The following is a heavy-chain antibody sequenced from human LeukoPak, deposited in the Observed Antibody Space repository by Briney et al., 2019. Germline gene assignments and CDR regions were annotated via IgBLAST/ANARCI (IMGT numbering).Heavy chain of an antibody. V-gene: IGHV1-18*01. J-gene: IGHJ6*03. CDR1: GYTFTSYG. Sequence: ASVKVSCKASGYTFTSYGISWVRQAPGQGLEWMGWISAYNGNTNYAQKLQGRVTMTTDTSTSTAYMELRSLRSDDTAVYYCARRLGTTFGSGYYYYYYYMDVWGKGTTVTVSS. CDR3: ARRLGTTFGSGYYYYYYYMDV. D-gene: IGHD2/OR15-2a*01. CDR2: ISAYNGNT.